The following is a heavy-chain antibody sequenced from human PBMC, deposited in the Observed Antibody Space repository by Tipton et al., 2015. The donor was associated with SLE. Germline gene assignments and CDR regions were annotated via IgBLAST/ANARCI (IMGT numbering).Heavy chain of an antibody. D-gene: IGHD6-19*01. CDR1: GRSISSGGYY. CDR2: IFDTGST. V-gene: IGHV4-61*08. J-gene: IGHJ3*02. Sequence: TLSLTCTVSGRSISSGGYYWSWIRQHPGKGLEWIGYIFDTGSTYYNPSLKSRVTISVDTSKNQFSLKLSSVTAADTAVYYCAREEGQWDAFDIWGQGTMVTVSS. CDR3: AREEGQWDAFDI.